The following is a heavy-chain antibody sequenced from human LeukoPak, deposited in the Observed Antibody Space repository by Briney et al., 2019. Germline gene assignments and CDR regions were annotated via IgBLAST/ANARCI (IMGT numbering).Heavy chain of an antibody. D-gene: IGHD1-26*01. CDR3: AKSDSGSYYVLDY. Sequence: TGGSLRLPCAASGFTFSSYGMHWVRQAPGKGLEWVAVISYDGSNKYYADSVKGRFTISRDNSKNTLYLQMNSLRAEDTAVYYCAKSDSGSYYVLDYWGQGTLVTVSS. J-gene: IGHJ4*02. CDR2: ISYDGSNK. CDR1: GFTFSSYG. V-gene: IGHV3-30*18.